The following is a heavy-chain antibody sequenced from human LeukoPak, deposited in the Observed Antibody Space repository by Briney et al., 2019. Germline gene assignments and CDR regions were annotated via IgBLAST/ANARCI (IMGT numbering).Heavy chain of an antibody. J-gene: IGHJ3*02. Sequence: SETLSLTCTVSGGSISSYYWSWVRQPAGEGPEWIGRIYSSGSANYNSSLKSRVSMSVDTSKNQFSLKLSSVTAADTAVYYCARDAVGATINAFDIWGQGTMVTVSS. CDR1: GGSISSYY. CDR3: ARDAVGATINAFDI. D-gene: IGHD1-26*01. V-gene: IGHV4-4*07. CDR2: IYSSGSA.